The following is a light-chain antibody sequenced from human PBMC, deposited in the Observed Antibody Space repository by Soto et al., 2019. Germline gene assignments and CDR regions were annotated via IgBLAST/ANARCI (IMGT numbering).Light chain of an antibody. CDR1: QSVSSN. Sequence: EIVMTQSPATLSVSPGERATLSCRASQSVSSNLAWYQQKPGQAPRLLIYGASTRATGIPARFSGSGSGTEFTLTISSLQSEDFAVYYCQQYGTSPPGVTFGPGTKVDMK. CDR2: GAS. CDR3: QQYGTSPPGVT. J-gene: IGKJ3*01. V-gene: IGKV3-15*01.